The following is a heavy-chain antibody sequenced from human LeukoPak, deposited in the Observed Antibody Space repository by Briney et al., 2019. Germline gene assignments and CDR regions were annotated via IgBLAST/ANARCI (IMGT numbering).Heavy chain of an antibody. Sequence: SETLSLTCAVYGGSFSGYYWSWIRQPPGKRLEWIGEINHSGSTNYNPSLKSRVTISVDTSKNQFSLKLSSVTAADTAVYYCARGPYGSGTLRSRNWFGPWGQGTLVTVSS. CDR1: GGSFSGYY. V-gene: IGHV4-34*01. J-gene: IGHJ5*02. D-gene: IGHD3-10*01. CDR3: ARGPYGSGTLRSRNWFGP. CDR2: INHSGST.